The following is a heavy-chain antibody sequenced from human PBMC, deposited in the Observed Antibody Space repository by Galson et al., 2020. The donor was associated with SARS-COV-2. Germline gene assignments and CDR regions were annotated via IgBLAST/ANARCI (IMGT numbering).Heavy chain of an antibody. V-gene: IGHV3-7*05. CDR3: ARDWDSPYFDY. Sequence: GESLKISCAASGFTFSSYWMSWVRQAPGKGLEWVANIKQDGSEKYYVDSVKGRFTISRDNAKNSLYLQMNSLRAEDTAVYYCARDWDSPYFDYWGQGTLVTVSS. J-gene: IGHJ4*02. CDR2: IKQDGSEK. CDR1: GFTFSSYW. D-gene: IGHD1-26*01.